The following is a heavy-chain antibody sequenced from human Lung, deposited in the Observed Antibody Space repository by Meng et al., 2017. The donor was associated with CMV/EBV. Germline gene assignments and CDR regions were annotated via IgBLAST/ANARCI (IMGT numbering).Heavy chain of an antibody. V-gene: IGHV1-24*01. CDR2: FDVENDEI. CDR1: GYTLTEVS. J-gene: IGHJ3*02. CDR3: ATGKYCGATSCEGSDTFEI. Sequence: SXXVSXKVSGYTLTEVSRHWVRQAPGKGLEWMGGFDVENDEIIYAQKFQGRVTMTEDTSRDTAYMELSSLRSEDTAVYYCATGKYCGATSCEGSDTFEIWGQGXMVTVSS. D-gene: IGHD2-2*01.